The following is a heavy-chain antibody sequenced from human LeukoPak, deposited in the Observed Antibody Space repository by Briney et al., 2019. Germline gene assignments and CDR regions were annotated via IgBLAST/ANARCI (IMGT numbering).Heavy chain of an antibody. CDR2: IIPIIDIA. Sequence: GASVKVSCKASGGTLSSYSVSWVRQAPGQGLEWMGRIIPIIDIANYGQRFQGRVTITADKSTTTVYMDLSNLGPEDTAIYYCARDAHGGGNSYNYGLDVWGQGTAVTVSS. CDR3: ARDAHGGGNSYNYGLDV. D-gene: IGHD3-16*01. CDR1: GGTLSSYS. V-gene: IGHV1-69*10. J-gene: IGHJ6*02.